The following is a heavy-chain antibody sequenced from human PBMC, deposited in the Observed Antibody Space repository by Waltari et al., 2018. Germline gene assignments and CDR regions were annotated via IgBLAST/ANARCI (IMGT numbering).Heavy chain of an antibody. CDR3: TREAFKYGYTVGSDY. J-gene: IGHJ4*02. V-gene: IGHV3-74*03. D-gene: IGHD5-18*01. Sequence: EVQMVESGGDLVQPGESLRLSCAASGFTFTNYWMHWVRQVPGKWLEWLSRLNPYGNTAMYADSVKGRFTISRDHAKNIVYLHMVRLRAEDTASYYCTREAFKYGYTVGSDYWGQGTLVTVSS. CDR2: LNPYGNTA. CDR1: GFTFTNYW.